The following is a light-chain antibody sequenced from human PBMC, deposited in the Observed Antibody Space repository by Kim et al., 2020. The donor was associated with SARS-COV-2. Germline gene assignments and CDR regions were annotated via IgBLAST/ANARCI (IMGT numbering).Light chain of an antibody. CDR3: AAWDVSLNAWV. CDR2: RNN. Sequence: GQRVTISCSGGSSNIGQRTVNGYQQPPEAAPKLLIYRNNQRPSGVPDRFSGSKSGTSASLAISGLQSEDEADYYCAAWDVSLNAWVFGGGTQLTVL. V-gene: IGLV1-44*01. CDR1: SSNIGQRT. J-gene: IGLJ3*02.